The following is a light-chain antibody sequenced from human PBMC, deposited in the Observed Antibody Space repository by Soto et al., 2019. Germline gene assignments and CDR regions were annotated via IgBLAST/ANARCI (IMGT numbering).Light chain of an antibody. CDR1: PGIDTW. V-gene: IGKV1-5*01. CDR2: DVS. J-gene: IGKJ1*01. Sequence: DTHMTQSPSTLSASVGDRVTITCRASPGIDTWLAWYQQKPGKAPKLLIYDVSSLESGVPSRFSGSGSATEFTLTISSLPPYDFATYYCQQYDTYSRTFGQGTKVEIK. CDR3: QQYDTYSRT.